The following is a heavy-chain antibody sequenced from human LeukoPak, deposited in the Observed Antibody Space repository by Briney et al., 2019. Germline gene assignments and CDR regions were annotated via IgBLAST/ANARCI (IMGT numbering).Heavy chain of an antibody. D-gene: IGHD3-9*01. CDR3: ARPVGYDILTGFNI. V-gene: IGHV1-2*02. Sequence: ASVKVSCKASGYTFTGYYMHWVRQAPGQGLEWMGWINPNSGGTNYAQKFQGRVTMTRDTSISAAYMELSRLRSDDTAVYYCARPVGYDILTGFNIWGQGTLVTVSS. CDR2: INPNSGGT. J-gene: IGHJ4*02. CDR1: GYTFTGYY.